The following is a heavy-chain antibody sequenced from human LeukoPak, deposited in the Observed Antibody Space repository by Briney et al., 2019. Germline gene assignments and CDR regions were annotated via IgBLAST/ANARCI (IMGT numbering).Heavy chain of an antibody. CDR1: GFTFSSYG. Sequence: PGGSLRLSCAASGFTFSSYGMHWVRQAPGKGLEWVAVIWYDGSNKYYADSVKGRFTISRDNSKNTLYLQMNSLRAEDTAVYYCARGVAGGEFDYWGQGTLVTVSS. J-gene: IGHJ4*02. V-gene: IGHV3-33*01. D-gene: IGHD6-19*01. CDR2: IWYDGSNK. CDR3: ARGVAGGEFDY.